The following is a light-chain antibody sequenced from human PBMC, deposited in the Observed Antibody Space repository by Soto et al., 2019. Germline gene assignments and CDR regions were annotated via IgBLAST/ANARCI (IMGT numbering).Light chain of an antibody. V-gene: IGKV3-11*01. CDR3: QQYNNWPIT. CDR1: QSVSSY. Sequence: EIVLTQSPGTLSLSPGERATLSCRASQSVSSYLAWYQQKPGQAPRLLIYDASNRATGIPARFSGSGSGTDFTLTISSLQSEDFAVYYCQQYNNWPITFGEGTRLVIK. CDR2: DAS. J-gene: IGKJ5*01.